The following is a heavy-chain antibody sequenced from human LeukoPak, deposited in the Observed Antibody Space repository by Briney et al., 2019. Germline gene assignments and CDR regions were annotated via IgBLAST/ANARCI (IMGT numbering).Heavy chain of an antibody. CDR2: IPSDGSNK. J-gene: IGHJ4*02. V-gene: IGHV3-30*02. Sequence: GASQIPSKASSYISISSYGMQWRRQSRGKGEWWGAFIPSDGSNKYYPDSVKGRFTISRDNAKNSMSLQMNSLRAEDTAVYYCARSPTGSGWYYFDYWGQGTLVTVSS. CDR1: YISISSYG. D-gene: IGHD6-19*01. CDR3: ARSPTGSGWYYFDY.